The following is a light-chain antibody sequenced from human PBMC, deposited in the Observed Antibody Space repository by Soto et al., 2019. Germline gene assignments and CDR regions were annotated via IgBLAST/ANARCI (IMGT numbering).Light chain of an antibody. CDR2: PAS. CDR3: QQYYSYPWT. V-gene: IGKV1-8*01. J-gene: IGKJ1*01. Sequence: AIRMTQSPSSFSASTGDRVTITCRASQGISSYLAWYQQKPGKAPKLLIYPASTLQSGVPSRFSGSGSGTDFTLTLSCLQSEDFATYYCQQYYSYPWTFGQGTKVEIK. CDR1: QGISSY.